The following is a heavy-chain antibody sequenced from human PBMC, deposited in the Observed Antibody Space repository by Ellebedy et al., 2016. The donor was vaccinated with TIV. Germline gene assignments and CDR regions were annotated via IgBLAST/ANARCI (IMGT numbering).Heavy chain of an antibody. Sequence: MPGGSLRLSCSVSGGSISGYFWSWIRQPPGKGLEWIGYVYHTGSATYNPSLKSRVSISVDTSKNQLSLKLSSVTAADAAVYFCARQGNSVVVPDYALDVWGQGTTVTVSS. CDR2: VYHTGSA. CDR3: ARQGNSVVVPDYALDV. V-gene: IGHV4-59*08. D-gene: IGHD2-15*01. CDR1: GGSISGYF. J-gene: IGHJ6*02.